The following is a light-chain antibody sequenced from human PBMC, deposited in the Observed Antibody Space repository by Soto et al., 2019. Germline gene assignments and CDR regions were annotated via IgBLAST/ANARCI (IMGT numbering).Light chain of an antibody. CDR2: DVS. Sequence: SVLTQPASVSGSPGHSISISSTGKSSYVGGYNYVSWYQQHPGKAPILMIYDVSNRPSGVSNRFSGSKSDNTASLTISGLQAEEEADYYCSSYTSSSTLVFGTGTKVIVL. J-gene: IGLJ1*01. CDR3: SSYTSSSTLV. CDR1: SSYVGGYNY. V-gene: IGLV2-14*01.